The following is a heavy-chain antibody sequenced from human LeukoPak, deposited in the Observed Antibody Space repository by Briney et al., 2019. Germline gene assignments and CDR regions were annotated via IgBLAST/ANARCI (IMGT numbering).Heavy chain of an antibody. CDR1: GYTFTSYY. J-gene: IGHJ4*02. Sequence: ASVKVSCKASGYTFTSYYMHWVRQAPGQGLEWMGIINPSGGSTSYAQKFQGRVTMTRDTSTSTVYMELSSLRSEDTAVYYCARDRIVLYDSSGKGYFDYWGQGTLVTVSS. V-gene: IGHV1-46*01. CDR3: ARDRIVLYDSSGKGYFDY. D-gene: IGHD3-22*01. CDR2: INPSGGST.